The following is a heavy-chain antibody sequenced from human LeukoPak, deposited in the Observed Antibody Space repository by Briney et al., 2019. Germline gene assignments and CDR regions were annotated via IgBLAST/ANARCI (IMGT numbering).Heavy chain of an antibody. Sequence: GGSLRLSCAASGFTFSSYSMNWVRQAPGRGWGWVSYISSSSSTIYYADSVKGRFTISRDSSKNTLYLQMSSLTAEDTAVYYCAQARSSSGYGPLGFYWGQGTLVTVSS. CDR3: AQARSSSGYGPLGFY. V-gene: IGHV3-48*01. CDR1: GFTFSSYS. J-gene: IGHJ4*02. D-gene: IGHD5-12*01. CDR2: ISSSSSTI.